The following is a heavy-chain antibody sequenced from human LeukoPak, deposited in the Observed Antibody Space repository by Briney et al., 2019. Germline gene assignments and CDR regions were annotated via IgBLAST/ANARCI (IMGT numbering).Heavy chain of an antibody. CDR3: TTYGSGRKFDY. J-gene: IGHJ4*02. V-gene: IGHV3-15*04. Sequence: GGSLRLSCAASGFSFSDAWMGWVRQIPGKGLEWVGRIESRTDGGTTDYAAPVKGRFTISRDDSTNTLYLQMNSLKSEDTAVYYCTTYGSGRKFDYWGQGILVTVSS. D-gene: IGHD3-10*01. CDR1: GFSFSDAW. CDR2: IESRTDGGTT.